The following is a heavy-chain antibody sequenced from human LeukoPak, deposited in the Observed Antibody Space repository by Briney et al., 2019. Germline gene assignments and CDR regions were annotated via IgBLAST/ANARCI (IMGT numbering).Heavy chain of an antibody. Sequence: QPGRSLRHSCAASGFTFSSYATHWVRQAPGKGLEWVAVISYDGSNKYYADSVKGRFTISRDNSKNTLYLQMNSLRAEDTAVYYCARASLDNNWFDPWGQGTLVTVSS. CDR3: ARASLDNNWFDP. CDR2: ISYDGSNK. CDR1: GFTFSSYA. D-gene: IGHD5-24*01. J-gene: IGHJ5*02. V-gene: IGHV3-30-3*01.